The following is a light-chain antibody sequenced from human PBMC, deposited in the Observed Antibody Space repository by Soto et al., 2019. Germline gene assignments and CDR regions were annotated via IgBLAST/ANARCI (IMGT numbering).Light chain of an antibody. V-gene: IGLV2-8*01. CDR3: SSYVTGNVVV. CDR2: EVY. Sequence: QSVLTQPPSASGSPGQSVTIYCTGTRDDVGGYHYVSWFQQLPGKAPKLMIYEVYKRPTGVPARFSGSKSGNTASLTVSGLQAGDEAIYYCSSYVTGNVVVFGGGTKLTVL. CDR1: RDDVGGYHY. J-gene: IGLJ2*01.